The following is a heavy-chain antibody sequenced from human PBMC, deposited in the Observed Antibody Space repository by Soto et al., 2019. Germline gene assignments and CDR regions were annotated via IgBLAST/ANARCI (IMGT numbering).Heavy chain of an antibody. Sequence: GGSLRLSCAAPGITFITYSMNWVRQAPGKGLEWVSYITSSSTTIYYADSVKGRFTISRDNAKKSLYLQMNSLRDEDTAVYYCARDCDGSACFDYWGQGTLVTVSS. V-gene: IGHV3-48*02. CDR2: ITSSSTTI. D-gene: IGHD1-26*01. J-gene: IGHJ4*02. CDR1: GITFITYS. CDR3: ARDCDGSACFDY.